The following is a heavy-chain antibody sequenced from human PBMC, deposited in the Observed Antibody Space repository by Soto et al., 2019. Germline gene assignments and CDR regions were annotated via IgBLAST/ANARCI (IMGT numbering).Heavy chain of an antibody. J-gene: IGHJ6*03. CDR3: ARHGQYYDILTGYYYYYYMVV. CDR2: IYYSGST. Sequence: PSETLSLTCTVSGGSISSYYWSWIRQPPGKGLEWIGYIYYSGSTNYNPSLKSRVTISVDTSKNQFSLKLSSVTAADTAVYYCARHGQYYDILTGYYYYYYMVVWGKGTTFTVSS. CDR1: GGSISSYY. D-gene: IGHD3-9*01. V-gene: IGHV4-59*08.